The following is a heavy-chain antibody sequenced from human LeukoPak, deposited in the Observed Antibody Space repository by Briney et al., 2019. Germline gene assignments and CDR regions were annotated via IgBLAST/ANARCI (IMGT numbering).Heavy chain of an antibody. Sequence: GGSLRLSCTASGFTFTTYNMNWVRQAPGKGLEWVSYISGNTNTIYYADSVRGRFTISRDNAKNSLYLQMNSLRAEDTAVYYCARLGVTTTYNWFDPWGQGTLVTVSS. CDR2: ISGNTNTI. J-gene: IGHJ5*02. CDR1: GFTFTTYN. D-gene: IGHD4-11*01. CDR3: ARLGVTTTYNWFDP. V-gene: IGHV3-48*01.